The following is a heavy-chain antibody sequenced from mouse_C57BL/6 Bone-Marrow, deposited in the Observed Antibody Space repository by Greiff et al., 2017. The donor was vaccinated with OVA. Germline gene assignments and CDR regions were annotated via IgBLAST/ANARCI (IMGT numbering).Heavy chain of an antibody. CDR2: ISDGGSYT. CDR1: GFTFSSYA. J-gene: IGHJ3*01. CDR3: ARDGRLRRVAWFAY. V-gene: IGHV5-4*01. Sequence: EVHLVESGGGLVKPGGSLKLSCAASGFTFSSYAMSWVRQTPEKRLEWVATISDGGSYTYYPDNVKGRFTISRDNAKNNLYLQMSHLKSEDTAMYYCARDGRLRRVAWFAYWGQGTLVTVSA. D-gene: IGHD2-4*01.